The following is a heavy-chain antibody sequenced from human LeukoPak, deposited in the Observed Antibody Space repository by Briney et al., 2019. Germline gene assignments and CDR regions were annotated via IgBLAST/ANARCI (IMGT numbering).Heavy chain of an antibody. CDR2: MNPNSGNT. D-gene: IGHD5-12*01. CDR3: AIRTHVDIVPTLGERVKRGLDY. Sequence: GASVTVSCKASGYTFTSYDINWVRQAPGQGPEWMGWMNPNSGNTGYAQSFQGRVTLTRNASISTAYMELSSLRSDDTAVYYCAIRTHVDIVPTLGERVKRGLDYWGQGNLLTVSS. V-gene: IGHV1-8*01. J-gene: IGHJ4*02. CDR1: GYTFTSYD.